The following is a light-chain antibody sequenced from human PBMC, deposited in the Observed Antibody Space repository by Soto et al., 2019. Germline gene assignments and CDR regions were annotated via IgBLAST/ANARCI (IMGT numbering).Light chain of an antibody. CDR3: QQYTGPPTT. J-gene: IGKJ5*01. V-gene: IGKV3D-15*01. CDR2: DAS. CDR1: QSVSSN. Sequence: EIVMTQSPATLSVSPGEGATLSCRASQSVSSNFAWYQQKPGQAPRLLIYDASNRATGIPARFSGSGSGTDFTLTITRLEPEDSAVYFCQQYTGPPTTVGQGTRLEIK.